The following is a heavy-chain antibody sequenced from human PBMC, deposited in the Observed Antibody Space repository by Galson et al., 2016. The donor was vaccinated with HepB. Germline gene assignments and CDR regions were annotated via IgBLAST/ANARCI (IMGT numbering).Heavy chain of an antibody. CDR2: IIPIFGTP. D-gene: IGHD4-17*01. CDR3: AGDPLYGDYGPVDY. J-gene: IGHJ4*02. V-gene: IGHV1-69*13. CDR1: GDTFSSYP. Sequence: SVKVSCKASGDTFSSYPITWVRQAPGQGLEWMGGIIPIFGTPKYAQKFQGRVTITADESTSTAYMELSSLRSEDTAVYYCAGDPLYGDYGPVDYWGQGTRVTVSS.